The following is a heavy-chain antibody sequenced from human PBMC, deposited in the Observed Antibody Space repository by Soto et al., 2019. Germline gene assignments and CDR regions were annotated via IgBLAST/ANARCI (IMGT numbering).Heavy chain of an antibody. V-gene: IGHV4-4*02. CDR2: IYHSGST. CDR1: GGSISSHNW. CDR3: ARAATGYSSGLTFDY. Sequence: LSLTYAVSGGSISSHNWWSWVRQPPGKGLEWIGEIYHSGSTNYNPSLKSRVTISVDKSKNQFSLKLSSVTAADTAVYYCARAATGYSSGLTFDYWGQGTLVTVSS. J-gene: IGHJ4*02. D-gene: IGHD6-19*01.